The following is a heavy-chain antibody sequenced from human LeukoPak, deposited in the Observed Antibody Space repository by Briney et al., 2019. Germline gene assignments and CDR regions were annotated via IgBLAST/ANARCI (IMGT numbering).Heavy chain of an antibody. V-gene: IGHV4-34*01. CDR3: ARGSRVLRYFDWLSSGAFDI. CDR2: INHSGST. CDR1: GGSFSGYY. D-gene: IGHD3-9*01. Sequence: SENLSLTCAVYGGSFSGYYWSWIRQPPGKGLEWIGEINHSGSTNYNPSLKSRVTISVDTSKNQFSLKLSSVTAADTAVYYCARGSRVLRYFDWLSSGAFDIWGQGTMVTVSS. J-gene: IGHJ3*02.